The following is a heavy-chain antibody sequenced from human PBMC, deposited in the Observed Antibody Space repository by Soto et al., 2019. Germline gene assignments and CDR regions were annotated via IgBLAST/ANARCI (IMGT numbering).Heavy chain of an antibody. V-gene: IGHV4-31*01. CDR3: ARLAYSSRGGQFIDY. D-gene: IGHD6-13*01. Sequence: QVPLQESGPGLVEPSQTLSLTCNVSGDSISSGGYHWSWIRQHPGKGLEWIVYIYSSGDTYYNPSLKSQVAISVHTSKKQFSLNLSSATAADTAVYYCARLAYSSRGGQFIDYWGQGVLVTVSS. J-gene: IGHJ4*02. CDR1: GDSISSGGYH. CDR2: IYSSGDT.